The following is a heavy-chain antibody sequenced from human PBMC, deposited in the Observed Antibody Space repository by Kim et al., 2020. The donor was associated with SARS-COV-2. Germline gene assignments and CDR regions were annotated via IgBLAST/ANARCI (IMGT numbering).Heavy chain of an antibody. V-gene: IGHV3-30*18. CDR2: ISYDGSNK. D-gene: IGHD6-19*01. CDR1: GFTFSSYG. CDR3: AKDLLEQWLVVNSNYYY. J-gene: IGHJ6*01. Sequence: GGSLRLSCAASGFTFSSYGMHWVRQAPGKGLEWVAVISYDGSNKYYADSVKGRFTISRDNSKNTLYLQVNSLRAEDTAVYYCAKDLLEQWLVVNSNYYY.